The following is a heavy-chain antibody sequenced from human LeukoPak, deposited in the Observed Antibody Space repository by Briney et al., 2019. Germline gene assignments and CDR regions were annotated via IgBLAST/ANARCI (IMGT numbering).Heavy chain of an antibody. V-gene: IGHV4-34*01. Sequence: SETLSLTCAVYGGSFSGYYWSWIRQPPGKGLEWIGEINHSGSTNYNPSLKSRVTISVDTSKNQFSLKLSSVTAADTAVYYCARGYSYAIDYWGQRTLVTVSS. CDR2: INHSGST. D-gene: IGHD5-18*01. CDR1: GGSFSGYY. CDR3: ARGYSYAIDY. J-gene: IGHJ4*02.